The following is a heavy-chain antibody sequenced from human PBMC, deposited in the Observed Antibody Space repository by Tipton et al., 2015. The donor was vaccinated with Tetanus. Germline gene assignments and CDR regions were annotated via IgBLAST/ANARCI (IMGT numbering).Heavy chain of an antibody. D-gene: IGHD3-3*02. J-gene: IGHJ5*02. V-gene: IGHV4-39*07. CDR3: ARVQLSSSFLKYNWLDP. CDR2: INHRGGN. Sequence: TLSLTCTVSGGSISDKKYYWSWIRQPPGKGLEWIGEINHRGGNSYNPSLKSRLTMSVDTSNNLFSLKLTSVTAADTAVYYCARVQLSSSFLKYNWLDPWGQGTLVTVAS. CDR1: GGSISDKKYY.